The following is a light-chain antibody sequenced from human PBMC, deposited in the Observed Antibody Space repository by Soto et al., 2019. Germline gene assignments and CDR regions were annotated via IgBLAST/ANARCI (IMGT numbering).Light chain of an antibody. V-gene: IGLV2-11*01. J-gene: IGLJ1*01. CDR2: DVS. CDR1: SGDVGGYNY. Sequence: QSVLTQPRSVSGSPGQSVTISCTGTSGDVGGYNYVSWYQQHPGKAPKLMIYDVSKRPSGVPDRFSGSKSGNTASLTISGLQAEDEADYYCCSYAGSYTEVFXTGTKVTVL. CDR3: CSYAGSYTEV.